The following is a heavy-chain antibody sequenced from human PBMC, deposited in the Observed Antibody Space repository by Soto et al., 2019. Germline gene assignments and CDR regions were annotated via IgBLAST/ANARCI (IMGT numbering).Heavy chain of an antibody. CDR2: IRNSGGSA. V-gene: IGHV3-23*01. Sequence: EVQLLESGGGLVQPGGSLRLSCAASGFTFRSYAMSWVRQAPGKGLEWVSIIRNSGGSAYYADSVKGRFTISRDNSKNTPYLQMNSLRAEDTAVYYCAKCPSDTHCYGIRFDSWGQGTLVTVSS. CDR3: AKCPSDTHCYGIRFDS. CDR1: GFTFRSYA. J-gene: IGHJ5*01. D-gene: IGHD2-2*01.